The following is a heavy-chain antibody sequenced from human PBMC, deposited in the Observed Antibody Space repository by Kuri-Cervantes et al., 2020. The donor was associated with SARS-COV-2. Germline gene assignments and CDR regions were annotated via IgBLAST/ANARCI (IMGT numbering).Heavy chain of an antibody. CDR2: IYPGDSDT. CDR1: GYSFTSYW. D-gene: IGHD5-18*01. Sequence: GGSLRLSCKGSGYSFTSYWIGWVRQMPGKGLEWMGIIYPGDSDTRYSPSFQGQVTISADKSISTAYLQWSSLKASDTAMYYCARLPYSYGFGYYYYYYGMDVWGQGTTVTVSS. V-gene: IGHV5-51*01. J-gene: IGHJ6*02. CDR3: ARLPYSYGFGYYYYYYGMDV.